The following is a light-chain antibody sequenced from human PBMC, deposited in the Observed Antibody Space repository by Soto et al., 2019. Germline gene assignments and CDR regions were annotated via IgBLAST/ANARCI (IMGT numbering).Light chain of an antibody. CDR3: QQSYSTPRT. CDR1: QSISNY. Sequence: DLQMTQSPSSLSASVGDRVTITCRASQSISNYLNWYQQKPGKAPKLLIYAASSLQSGVPSGFSGSGSGTDFTLTISSLQPEDFATYYCQQSYSTPRTFGGGTKVEI. CDR2: AAS. J-gene: IGKJ4*01. V-gene: IGKV1-39*01.